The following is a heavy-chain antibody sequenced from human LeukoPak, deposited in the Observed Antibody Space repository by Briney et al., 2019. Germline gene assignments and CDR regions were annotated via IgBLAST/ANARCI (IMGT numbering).Heavy chain of an antibody. J-gene: IGHJ5*02. CDR2: IIPIFGTA. Sequence: SVKVSCRASGSSFRSSTFAWVRQAPGRGLEWMGGIIPIFGTANYALEFQGRATITTDESTSTVYMELSSLRSEDTAMYYCARGPLHVALSSGYLKWLDPWGQGSLVTVSS. V-gene: IGHV1-69*05. CDR3: ARGPLHVALSSGYLKWLDP. D-gene: IGHD3-22*01. CDR1: GSSFRSST.